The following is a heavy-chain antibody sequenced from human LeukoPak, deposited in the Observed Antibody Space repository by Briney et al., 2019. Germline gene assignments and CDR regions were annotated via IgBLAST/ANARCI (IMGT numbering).Heavy chain of an antibody. D-gene: IGHD3-10*01. CDR3: ARVNGVNWFDP. CDR1: GFTFSSYA. J-gene: IGHJ5*02. CDR2: ISYDGSNK. Sequence: GGSLRLSCAASGFTFSSYAMHWVRQAPGKGLEWVAVISYDGSNKYYADSVKGRFTISRDNSKNTLYLQMSSLRAEDTAVYYCARVNGVNWFDPWGQGTLVTVSS. V-gene: IGHV3-30*04.